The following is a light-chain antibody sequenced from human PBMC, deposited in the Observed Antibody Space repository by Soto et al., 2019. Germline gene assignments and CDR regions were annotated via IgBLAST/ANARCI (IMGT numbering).Light chain of an antibody. CDR3: SSYAGTLIV. V-gene: IGLV2-8*01. CDR2: DVS. Sequence: QSVLTQPPSASGSPGQSVTVSCTGTSSDVGGYNSVSWYQQHPDKAPKLMIYDVSQRPSGVPDRFSGSKSGNTASLTVSGLQAEDEADYYCSSYAGTLIVFGTGTNVTVL. J-gene: IGLJ1*01. CDR1: SSDVGGYNS.